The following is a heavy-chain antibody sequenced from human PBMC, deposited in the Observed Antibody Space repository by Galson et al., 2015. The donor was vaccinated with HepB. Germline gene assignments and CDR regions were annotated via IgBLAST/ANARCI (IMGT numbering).Heavy chain of an antibody. CDR1: GFTFSSYA. V-gene: IGHV3-30-3*01. CDR2: ISYDGSNK. D-gene: IGHD5-18*01. Sequence: SLRLSCAASGFTFSSYAMHWVRQAPGQGLEWVAVISYDGSNKYYADSVKGRFTISRDKSKNTLYLQMNSLRAEDTAVYYCATVNADTAKVINLFDDFHFWSQGTMGTASS. CDR3: ATVNADTAKVINLFDDFHF. J-gene: IGHJ3*01.